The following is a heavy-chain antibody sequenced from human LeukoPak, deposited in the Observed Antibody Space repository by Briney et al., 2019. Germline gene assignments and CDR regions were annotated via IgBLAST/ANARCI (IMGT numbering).Heavy chain of an antibody. J-gene: IGHJ3*02. V-gene: IGHV3-33*01. Sequence: GGSLRLSCAASGFTFSSFDMHWVRQAPGKGLEWVALIWSDGSNKYYADSVKGRFTISRDNSKNTLYLQMSSLRAEDTAVYYCARDLESFDIWGQGTMVTVSS. CDR2: IWSDGSNK. CDR3: ARDLESFDI. CDR1: GFTFSSFD.